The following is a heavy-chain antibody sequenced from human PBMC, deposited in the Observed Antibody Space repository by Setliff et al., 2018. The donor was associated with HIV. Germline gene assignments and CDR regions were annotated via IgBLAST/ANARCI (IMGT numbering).Heavy chain of an antibody. D-gene: IGHD3-10*01. J-gene: IGHJ6*03. CDR2: VDPEDGET. CDR3: ARWYGTRDYYHYYMDV. CDR1: GYTLSELS. V-gene: IGHV1-24*01. Sequence: ASVKVSCKVSGYTLSELSVHWVRQAPGKGLQWMGGVDPEDGETIYAQELQGRVTMTEDTSADTAYMELSSLRSEDTAVYYCARWYGTRDYYHYYMDVWGRGTTVTVS.